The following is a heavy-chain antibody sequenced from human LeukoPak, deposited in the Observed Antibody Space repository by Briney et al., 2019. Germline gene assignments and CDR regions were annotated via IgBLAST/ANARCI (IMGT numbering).Heavy chain of an antibody. CDR1: GYTFTSYG. CDR2: ISAYNGNT. CDR3: ARDGELWFGEQYNWFDP. J-gene: IGHJ5*02. D-gene: IGHD3-10*01. V-gene: IGHV1-18*01. Sequence: ASVKVSCKASGYTFTSYGISWVRPAPGQGLEWMGWISAYNGNTNYAQKLQGSVTMTTDTSTSTAYMELRSLRSDDTAVYYCARDGELWFGEQYNWFDPWGQGTLVTVSS.